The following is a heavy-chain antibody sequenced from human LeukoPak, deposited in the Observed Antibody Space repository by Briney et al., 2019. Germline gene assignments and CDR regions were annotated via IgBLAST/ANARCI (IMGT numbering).Heavy chain of an antibody. CDR1: GGTFSSYA. J-gene: IGHJ4*02. Sequence: ASVKVSCKASGGTFSSYAISWVRQPPGPGLEWMGGIIPIFGTANYAQKFQGRVTITADESTSTAYMELSSLRSEYTAVYYCARLPPSYTIFGVVSDYWGQGTLVTVSS. CDR3: ARLPPSYTIFGVVSDY. V-gene: IGHV1-69*01. D-gene: IGHD3-3*01. CDR2: IIPIFGTA.